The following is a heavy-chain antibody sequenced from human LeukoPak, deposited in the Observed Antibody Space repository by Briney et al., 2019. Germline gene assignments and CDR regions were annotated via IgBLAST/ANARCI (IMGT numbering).Heavy chain of an antibody. Sequence: ASVKVSCKASGYTFTGYYMHWVRQAPGKGLEWMGWINPNSGGTNYAQKFQGRVTMTRDTSISTAYMELSRLRSDDTAVYYCARAYYYDSSGEDWFDPWGQGTLVTVSS. J-gene: IGHJ5*02. CDR2: INPNSGGT. CDR3: ARAYYYDSSGEDWFDP. V-gene: IGHV1-2*02. CDR1: GYTFTGYY. D-gene: IGHD3-22*01.